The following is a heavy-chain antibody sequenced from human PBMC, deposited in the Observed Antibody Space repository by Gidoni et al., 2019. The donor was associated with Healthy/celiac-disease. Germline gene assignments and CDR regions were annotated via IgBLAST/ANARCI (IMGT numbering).Heavy chain of an antibody. CDR3: ARGGYDYGDYVRF. Sequence: QVQLVESGGGVVQPGRSLRLSCAASGFTFSSYAMHWVRQAPGKGLEWVAVISYDGSNKYYADSVKGRFTISRDNSKNTLYLQMNSLRAEDTAVYYCARGGYDYGDYVRFWGQGTLVTVSS. CDR1: GFTFSSYA. J-gene: IGHJ4*02. CDR2: ISYDGSNK. V-gene: IGHV3-30-3*01. D-gene: IGHD4-17*01.